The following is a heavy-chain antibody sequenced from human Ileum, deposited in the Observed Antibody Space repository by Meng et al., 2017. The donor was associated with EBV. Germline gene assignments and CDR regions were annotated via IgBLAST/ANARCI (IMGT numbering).Heavy chain of an antibody. J-gene: IGHJ2*01. CDR2: IYNSGST. CDR1: GGSIRSRNYY. V-gene: IGHV4-30-4*01. CDR3: ARGQKGYFDL. Sequence: QVQLQESGPGLVKPSQTRSLTCTVSGGSIRSRNYYWSWIRQPPGKGLEWSGHIYNSGSTYYNPSLKSRITISVDTSKNQFSLKLSSVTAADTAVYYCARGQKGYFDLWGRGTLVTVSS.